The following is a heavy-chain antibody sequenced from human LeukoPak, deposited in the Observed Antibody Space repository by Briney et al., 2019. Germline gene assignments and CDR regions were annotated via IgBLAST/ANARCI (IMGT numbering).Heavy chain of an antibody. J-gene: IGHJ5*02. D-gene: IGHD6-13*01. V-gene: IGHV3-30*03. Sequence: GGSLRLSCAASGFTFSSYGMHWVRQAPGKGLEWVAVISYDGSEKYYVDSVKGRFTISRDNAKNSLYLQMNSLRAEDTAVYYCAREYLSSSWYGENWFDPWGQGTLVTVSS. CDR3: AREYLSSSWYGENWFDP. CDR2: ISYDGSEK. CDR1: GFTFSSYG.